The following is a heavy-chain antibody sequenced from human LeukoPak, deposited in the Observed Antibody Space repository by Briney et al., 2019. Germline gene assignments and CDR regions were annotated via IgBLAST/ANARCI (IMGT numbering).Heavy chain of an antibody. CDR3: ARSIAVAGRKGWFDP. CDR2: ISYDGSNK. V-gene: IGHV3-30*04. CDR1: GFTFSSYA. D-gene: IGHD6-19*01. Sequence: GRSLRLSCAASGFTFSSYAMHWVRQAPGKGLEWVAVISYDGSNKYYADSVKGRFTISRDNSKNTLYLQMNSLRAEDTAVYYCARSIAVAGRKGWFDPWGQGTLVTVSS. J-gene: IGHJ5*02.